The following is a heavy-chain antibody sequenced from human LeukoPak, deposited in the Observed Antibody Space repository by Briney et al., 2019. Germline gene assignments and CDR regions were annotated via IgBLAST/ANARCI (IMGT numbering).Heavy chain of an antibody. Sequence: PGGSLRLSCAAPGFTFSSYSMNWVRQAPGKGLEWVSYISSSSTIYYADSVKGRFTISRDNAKNSLYLQMNSLRAEDTAVYYCARVGGENWFDPWGQGTLVTVSS. J-gene: IGHJ5*02. CDR2: ISSSSTI. D-gene: IGHD3-16*01. CDR3: ARVGGENWFDP. V-gene: IGHV3-48*01. CDR1: GFTFSSYS.